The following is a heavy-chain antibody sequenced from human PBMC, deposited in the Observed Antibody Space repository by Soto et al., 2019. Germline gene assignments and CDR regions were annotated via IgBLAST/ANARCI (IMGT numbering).Heavy chain of an antibody. D-gene: IGHD3-22*01. CDR1: GGTFSSYA. Sequence: ASVKVSCKASGGTFSSYAISWVRQAPGQGLEWMGGITPIFGTANYAQKFQGRVTITADESTSTAYRELSSLRSEDTAVYYCARENYSSDYYYRPLDYWGQGALVTVSS. CDR3: ARENYSSDYYYRPLDY. J-gene: IGHJ4*02. CDR2: ITPIFGTA. V-gene: IGHV1-69*13.